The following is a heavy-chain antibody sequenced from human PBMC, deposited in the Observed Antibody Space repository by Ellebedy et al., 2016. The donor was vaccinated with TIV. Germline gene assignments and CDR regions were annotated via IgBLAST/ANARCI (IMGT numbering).Heavy chain of an antibody. CDR1: GFTFSRYA. J-gene: IGHJ4*02. Sequence: PGGSLRLSCAASGFTFSRYAMTWVRQAPGKGLEWVSGIVGSGAQKYADSVKGRFTISRDNSKSTVDLQMNSLRAKDTAVYFCARDRTPGDGYWVFDYWGQGTLVTVSS. D-gene: IGHD5-18*01. V-gene: IGHV3-23*01. CDR3: ARDRTPGDGYWVFDY. CDR2: IVGSGAQ.